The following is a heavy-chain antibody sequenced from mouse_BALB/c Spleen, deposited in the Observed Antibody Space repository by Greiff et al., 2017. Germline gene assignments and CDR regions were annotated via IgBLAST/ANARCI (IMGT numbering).Heavy chain of an antibody. CDR1: GYTFTSYW. D-gene: IGHD1-2*01. CDR3: ARGGYGYARYYAMDY. J-gene: IGHJ4*01. Sequence: QVQLQQPGAELVKPGASVKLSCKASGYTFTSYWMHWVKQRPGQGLEWIGEIDPSDSYTNYNQKFKGKATLTVDKSSSTAYMQLSSLTSEDSAVYYCARGGYGYARYYAMDYWGQGTSVTVSS. V-gene: IGHV1-69*02. CDR2: IDPSDSYT.